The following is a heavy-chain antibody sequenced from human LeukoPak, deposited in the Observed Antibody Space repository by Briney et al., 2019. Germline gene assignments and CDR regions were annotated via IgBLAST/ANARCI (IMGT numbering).Heavy chain of an antibody. CDR2: IWYDGRNK. D-gene: IGHD3-22*01. Sequence: GGSLRLSCAASGFTFSSYGMHWVRQAPGKGLEWVALIWYDGRNKNYADSVKGRFTISRDNPKNTLYLQMNSLRAEDTAVYYCARTEHYSDRSGYYYFDYWGQGTLVTVSP. J-gene: IGHJ4*02. CDR3: ARTEHYSDRSGYYYFDY. CDR1: GFTFSSYG. V-gene: IGHV3-33*01.